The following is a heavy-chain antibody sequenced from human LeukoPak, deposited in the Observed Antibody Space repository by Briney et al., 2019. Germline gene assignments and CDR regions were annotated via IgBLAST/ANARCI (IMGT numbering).Heavy chain of an antibody. D-gene: IGHD4-17*01. CDR2: ISSSSSYI. Sequence: GGSLRLSCAASGFTFSSYSMNWVRQAPGKGLEWVSSISSSSSYIYYADSVKGRFTISRDNAKNSLYLQMNSLRAEDTAVYYCARDHNDYGDYVDFDYWGQGTLVTVSS. J-gene: IGHJ4*02. CDR3: ARDHNDYGDYVDFDY. V-gene: IGHV3-21*01. CDR1: GFTFSSYS.